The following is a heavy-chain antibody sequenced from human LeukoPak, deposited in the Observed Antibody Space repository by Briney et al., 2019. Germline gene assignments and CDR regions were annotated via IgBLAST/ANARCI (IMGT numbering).Heavy chain of an antibody. J-gene: IGHJ4*02. CDR1: GFTFSVYG. CDR3: AKVGMTDHLAYDY. V-gene: IGHV3-30*18. Sequence: GGSLRLSCAASGFTFSVYGMHWVRQAPGKGLEWVAVISDDGTRKYYADSVQGRFTISRDNSKNTLYLQMNSLRAEDTAVYYCAKVGMTDHLAYDYWGQGTLVTVSS. CDR2: ISDDGTRK. D-gene: IGHD1-14*01.